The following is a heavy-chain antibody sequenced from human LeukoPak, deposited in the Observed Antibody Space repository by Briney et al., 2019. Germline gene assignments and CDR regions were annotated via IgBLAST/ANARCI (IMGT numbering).Heavy chain of an antibody. CDR3: AKDYGAFCFDS. V-gene: IGHV1-2*02. CDR2: TIPDSGDT. D-gene: IGHD4-17*01. Sequence: ASVKVSCKASGYTFTNYGITWVRQAPGQGLEWMGWTIPDSGDTNYAQKFQGRVTMTRDTSISTAYMELSGLRSDDTALYYCAKDYGAFCFDSWGQGTLVTVSS. J-gene: IGHJ4*02. CDR1: GYTFTNYG.